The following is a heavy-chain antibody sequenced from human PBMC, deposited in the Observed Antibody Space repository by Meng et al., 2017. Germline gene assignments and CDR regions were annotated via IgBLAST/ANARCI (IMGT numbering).Heavy chain of an antibody. V-gene: IGHV1-3*01. CDR3: ARGYQHFDFWSGRIDY. D-gene: IGHD3-3*01. J-gene: IGHJ4*02. Sequence: ASVKVSCKASGYTFTRYAMHWVRQAPGQRLEWMGWINAGNGNTKYSQKFQGRVTITRDTSASTAYMELSSLRSEDTAVYYCARGYQHFDFWSGRIDYWGQGTLVTVSS. CDR2: INAGNGNT. CDR1: GYTFTRYA.